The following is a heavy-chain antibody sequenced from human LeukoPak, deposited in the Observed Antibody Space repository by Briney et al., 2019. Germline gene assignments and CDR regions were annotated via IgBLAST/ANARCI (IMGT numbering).Heavy chain of an antibody. CDR3: ARSFPGHGDTFDY. V-gene: IGHV3-53*01. CDR1: GFTVSSNY. Sequence: PGGSLRLSCAASGFTVSSNYINWVPQSPGKGLEWVSVIYSGGSTSYADSVKGRFTISRDTSQNTVYLQMNGLRAEDTAVYYCARSFPGHGDTFDYWGLGTLVTVSS. D-gene: IGHD4-17*01. CDR2: IYSGGST. J-gene: IGHJ4*02.